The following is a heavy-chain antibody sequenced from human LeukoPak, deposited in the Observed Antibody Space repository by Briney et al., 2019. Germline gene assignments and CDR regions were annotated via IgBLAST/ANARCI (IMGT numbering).Heavy chain of an antibody. V-gene: IGHV1-2*04. CDR2: INPNSGGT. J-gene: IGHJ2*01. CDR3: ARDRGYYYGSGSYGSLGYFDL. D-gene: IGHD3-10*01. CDR1: GYTFTGYY. Sequence: VSVKVSCKASGYTFTGYYMHWVRQAPGQGLEWMGWINPNSGGTNYAQKFQGWVTMTRDTSISTAYMELSRLRSDDTAVYYCARDRGYYYGSGSYGSLGYFDLWGRGTLVTVSS.